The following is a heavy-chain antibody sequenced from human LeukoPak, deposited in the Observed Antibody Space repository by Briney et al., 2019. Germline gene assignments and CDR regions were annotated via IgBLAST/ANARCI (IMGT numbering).Heavy chain of an antibody. CDR3: ASGGLLGTWATDYDAFDI. J-gene: IGHJ3*02. CDR1: GFTFSHYG. CDR2: IRYDESDK. Sequence: GGSLRLSCATSGFTFSHYGMHWVRQPPGRGLDWVAHIRYDESDKYYADSVKGRFTISRDISKNTVYLQMNSLRAEDTAVYYCASGGLLGTWATDYDAFDIWGQGTMVTVSS. V-gene: IGHV3-30*02. D-gene: IGHD2-15*01.